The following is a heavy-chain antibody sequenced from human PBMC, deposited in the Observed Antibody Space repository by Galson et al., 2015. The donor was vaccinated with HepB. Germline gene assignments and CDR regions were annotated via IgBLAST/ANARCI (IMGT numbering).Heavy chain of an antibody. Sequence: SLRLSCAASGFTFSSYSMNWVRQAPGKGLEWVSSISSSSSYIYYADSVKGRFTISRDNAKNSLYLQMNSLRAEDTAVYYCARDRTTVTSKNYYYYYGMDVWGQGTTVTVSS. V-gene: IGHV3-21*01. CDR2: ISSSSSYI. CDR3: ARDRTTVTSKNYYYYYGMDV. J-gene: IGHJ6*02. D-gene: IGHD4-17*01. CDR1: GFTFSSYS.